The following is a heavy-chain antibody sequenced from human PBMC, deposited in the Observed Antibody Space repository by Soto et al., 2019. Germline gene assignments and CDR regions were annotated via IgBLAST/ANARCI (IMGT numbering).Heavy chain of an antibody. Sequence: GGSLRLSCAASGFTFSSYWMSWVRQGPGKGLEWVANIKQDGSEKYYVDSVKGRFTISRDNAKNSLYLQMNSLRAEDTAVYYCARSRGGGDYDFWSGYYTGMRGYYYGMDVWGQGTTVTVSS. D-gene: IGHD3-3*01. CDR1: GFTFSSYW. CDR3: ARSRGGGDYDFWSGYYTGMRGYYYGMDV. CDR2: IKQDGSEK. V-gene: IGHV3-7*03. J-gene: IGHJ6*02.